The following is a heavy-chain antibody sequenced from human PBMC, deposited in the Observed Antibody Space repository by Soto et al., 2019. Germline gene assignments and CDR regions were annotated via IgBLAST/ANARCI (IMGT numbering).Heavy chain of an antibody. J-gene: IGHJ4*02. Sequence: GGSLRLSCAASGFTFSSYSMNWVRQAPGKGLEWVSSISSSSSYIYYADSVKGRFTISRDNAKNSLYLQMNSLRAEDTAVYYCARGADIVLKVYAPSFDYWGQGTLVTVSS. CDR3: ARGADIVLKVYAPSFDY. CDR1: GFTFSSYS. D-gene: IGHD2-8*01. CDR2: ISSSSSYI. V-gene: IGHV3-21*01.